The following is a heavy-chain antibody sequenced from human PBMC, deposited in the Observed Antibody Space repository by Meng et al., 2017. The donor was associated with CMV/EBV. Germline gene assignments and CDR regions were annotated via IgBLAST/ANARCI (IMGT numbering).Heavy chain of an antibody. D-gene: IGHD2-2*01. CDR3: AKFEYQLLRYYYYYYYGMDV. Sequence: GGSLRLSCAASGFTFSSYAMSWVRQAPGKGLEWVSVIYSGGSSTYYADSVKGRFTISRDNSKNTLYLQMNSLRAEDTAVYHCAKFEYQLLRYYYYYYYGMDVWGQGTTVTVSS. CDR2: IYSGGSST. CDR1: GFTFSSYA. J-gene: IGHJ6*02. V-gene: IGHV3-23*03.